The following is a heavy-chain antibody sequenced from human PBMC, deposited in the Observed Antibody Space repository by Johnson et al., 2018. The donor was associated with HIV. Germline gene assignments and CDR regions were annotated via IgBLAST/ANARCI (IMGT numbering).Heavy chain of an antibody. Sequence: VQLVESGGDLVKPEGSLRLSCAASGFTVSSNYMSWVRQAPGKGLEWVSVIYSGGSTYYADSVKGRFTISRDNSKNTLYLQMNSLRAEDTAVYYCARDRRFGDPGAFDIWGQGTMVTVSS. CDR1: GFTVSSNY. CDR3: ARDRRFGDPGAFDI. CDR2: IYSGGST. V-gene: IGHV3-66*01. J-gene: IGHJ3*02. D-gene: IGHD2-21*02.